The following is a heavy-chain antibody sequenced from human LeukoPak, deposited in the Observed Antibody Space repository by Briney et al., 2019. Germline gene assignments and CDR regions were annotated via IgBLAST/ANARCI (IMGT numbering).Heavy chain of an antibody. CDR1: GYTFTGYY. CDR3: ARDLGYSGYDDAFDI. V-gene: IGHV1-2*06. J-gene: IGHJ3*02. D-gene: IGHD5-12*01. CDR2: INPNSGGT. Sequence: APVKVSCKASGYTFTGYYMHWVRQAPGQGLEWMGRINPNSGGTNYAQKFQGRVTMTRDTSISTAYMELSRLRSEDTAVYYCARDLGYSGYDDAFDIWGQGTMVTVSS.